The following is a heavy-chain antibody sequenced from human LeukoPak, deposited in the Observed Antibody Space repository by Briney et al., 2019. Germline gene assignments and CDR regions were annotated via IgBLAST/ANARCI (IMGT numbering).Heavy chain of an antibody. CDR2: INHSGST. CDR1: GGSFSGYY. J-gene: IGHJ4*02. V-gene: IGHV4-34*01. D-gene: IGHD4-11*01. Sequence: SETLSLTCAVYGGSFSGYYWSWIRQPPGKGLEWIGEINHSGSTNYNPSLKSRVTISVDTSKNQFSLKLSSVTAADTAVYYCATSGCGDYSMDYWGQGTLVTVSS. CDR3: ATSGCGDYSMDY.